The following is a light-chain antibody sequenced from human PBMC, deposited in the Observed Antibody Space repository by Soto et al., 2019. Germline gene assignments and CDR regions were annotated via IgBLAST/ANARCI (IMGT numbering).Light chain of an antibody. CDR1: SSNIGSNY. V-gene: IGLV1-47*01. J-gene: IGLJ3*02. Sequence: QAVVTQPPSASGTPGQRVTISCSGSSSNIGSNYVYWYQQLPGTAPKLLIYRNNQRPSGVPDRFSGSKSGTSASLAISGLRSEDEADYYCAAWDDSLSGRVFGGGTTLTVL. CDR3: AAWDDSLSGRV. CDR2: RNN.